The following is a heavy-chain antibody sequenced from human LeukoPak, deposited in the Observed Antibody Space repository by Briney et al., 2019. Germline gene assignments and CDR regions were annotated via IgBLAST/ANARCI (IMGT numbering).Heavy chain of an antibody. CDR2: INPNSGGT. J-gene: IGHJ6*03. V-gene: IGHV1-2*02. CDR1: GYTFTGYY. Sequence: GASVKVSCKASGYTFTGYYMHWVRQAPGQGLEWMGWINPNSGGTNYAQKFQGRVTMTRDTSISTAYMELSRLRSDDTVVYYCARDGEMATQPYYYYMDVWGKGTTVTVSS. CDR3: ARDGEMATQPYYYYMDV. D-gene: IGHD5-24*01.